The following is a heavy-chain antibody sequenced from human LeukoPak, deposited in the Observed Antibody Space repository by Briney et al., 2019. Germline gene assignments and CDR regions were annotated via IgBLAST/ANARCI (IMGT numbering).Heavy chain of an antibody. V-gene: IGHV3-73*01. D-gene: IGHD4-17*01. CDR1: GFTFSGSA. Sequence: PGGSLRLSXAASGFTFSGSAMHWVGQASGKGLEWVGRIRSKANSYATAYAASVKGRFTISRDDSKNTAYLQMNSLKTEDTAVYYCTRPEPDYGDYGTPFDYWGQGTLVTVSS. CDR3: TRPEPDYGDYGTPFDY. J-gene: IGHJ4*02. CDR2: IRSKANSYAT.